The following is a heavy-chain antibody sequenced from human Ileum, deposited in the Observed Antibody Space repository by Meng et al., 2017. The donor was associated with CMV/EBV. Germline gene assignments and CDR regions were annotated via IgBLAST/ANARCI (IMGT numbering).Heavy chain of an antibody. CDR3: ARGGVVLAASSDS. V-gene: IGHV3-74*01. J-gene: IGHJ5*01. Sequence: AAAGFRFSADWRNWVRQAPGKGLVWVSRISSDGTSVAYADSLKGRFTISRDNAKDTLYLQMNSLRVEDTAVYYCARGGVVLAASSDSWGQGTLVTVSS. CDR1: GFRFSADW. CDR2: ISSDGTSV. D-gene: IGHD2-2*01.